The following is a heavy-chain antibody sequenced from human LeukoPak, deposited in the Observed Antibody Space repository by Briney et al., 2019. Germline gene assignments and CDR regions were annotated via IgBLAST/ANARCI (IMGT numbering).Heavy chain of an antibody. CDR3: ARQDDNYSGSYYGY. D-gene: IGHD1-26*01. J-gene: IGHJ4*02. Sequence: GESLKISCKGSGYSFTSYWIGWVRQMPGKGLEWMGIIYPGDSDTRYSPSFQGQVTISADKSTSTAYMELSSLRSEDTAVYYCARQDDNYSGSYYGYWGQGTLVTVSS. CDR1: GYSFTSYW. CDR2: IYPGDSDT. V-gene: IGHV5-51*01.